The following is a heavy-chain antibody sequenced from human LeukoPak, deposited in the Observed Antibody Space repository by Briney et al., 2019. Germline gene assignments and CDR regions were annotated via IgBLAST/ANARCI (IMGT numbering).Heavy chain of an antibody. J-gene: IGHJ6*03. V-gene: IGHV4-34*01. Sequence: SETLSLTCAVYGGSFSGYYWSWIRQPPGKGLEWIGEINHSGSTNHNPSLKSRVTISVDTSKNQFSLKLSSVTAADTAVYYCAISPETKYYYHYMDVWGKGTTVTVSS. CDR1: GGSFSGYY. CDR3: AISPETKYYYHYMDV. D-gene: IGHD1/OR15-1a*01. CDR2: INHSGST.